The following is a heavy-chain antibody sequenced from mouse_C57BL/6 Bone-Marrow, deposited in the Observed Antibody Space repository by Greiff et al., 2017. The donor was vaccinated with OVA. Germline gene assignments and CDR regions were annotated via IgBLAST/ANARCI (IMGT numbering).Heavy chain of an antibody. V-gene: IGHV3-5*01. Sequence: DVKLQESGPGLVKPSQTVFLTCTVTGISITTGNYRWSWIRQFPGNKLEWIGYIYYSGTITYNPSLTSRTTITRDTPKNQFFLEMNSLTAEDTATYYCARIYYYGSRDWYFDVWGTGTTVTVSS. J-gene: IGHJ1*03. D-gene: IGHD1-1*01. CDR3: ARIYYYGSRDWYFDV. CDR1: GISITTGNYR. CDR2: IYYSGTI.